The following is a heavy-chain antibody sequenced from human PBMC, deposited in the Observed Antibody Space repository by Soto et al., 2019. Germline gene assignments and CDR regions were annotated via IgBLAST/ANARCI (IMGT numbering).Heavy chain of an antibody. V-gene: IGHV4-39*01. CDR2: IYSTENT. J-gene: IGHJ5*02. CDR3: ASPKIAFYNWFDP. D-gene: IGHD3-3*02. CDR1: GGSVSSYSYS. Sequence: KPSETLSLTCTVSGGSVSSYSYSWGWIRQSPGKGLEWIGTIYSTENTYYNPSLMSRVTISVDTSKNEFSLKLSSVTAADTAVYYCASPKIAFYNWFDPWGQGTLVTVS.